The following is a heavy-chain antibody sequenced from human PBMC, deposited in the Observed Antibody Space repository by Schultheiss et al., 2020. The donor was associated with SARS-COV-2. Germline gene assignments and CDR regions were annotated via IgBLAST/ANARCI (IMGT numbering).Heavy chain of an antibody. Sequence: GESLKISCAASGFTFSSYSMNWVRQAPGKGLEWVSYISSSGSIIYYADSVKGRFTISRDNAKNSLYLQMNSLRDEDTAVYYCARGGYSSSWSGSGYYYYGMDVWGQGTTVTVSS. CDR2: ISSSGSII. CDR3: ARGGYSSSWSGSGYYYYGMDV. CDR1: GFTFSSYS. J-gene: IGHJ6*02. D-gene: IGHD6-13*01. V-gene: IGHV3-48*02.